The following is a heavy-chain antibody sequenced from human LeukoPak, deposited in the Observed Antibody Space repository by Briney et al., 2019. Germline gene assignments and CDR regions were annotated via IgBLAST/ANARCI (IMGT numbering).Heavy chain of an antibody. D-gene: IGHD3-3*01. Sequence: GGSLRLSCSASGFTLSRYSIHWVRQAPGKGLEFVSSITSNGAWTYYADSGKGRFTVSRDNSKDTVYLQMSSLGPDDTAMCYCVNLDAGEQDYWGQGTLVTVSS. CDR1: GFTLSRYS. V-gene: IGHV3-64D*09. J-gene: IGHJ4*02. CDR3: VNLDAGEQDY. CDR2: ITSNGAWT.